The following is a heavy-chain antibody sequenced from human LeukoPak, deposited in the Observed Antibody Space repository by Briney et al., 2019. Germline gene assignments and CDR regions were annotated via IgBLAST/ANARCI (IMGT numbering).Heavy chain of an antibody. CDR3: ARDVGSSSSPEYLQH. CDR2: INPNSGGT. CDR1: GYTFTGYY. Sequence: ASVKVSCKASGYTFTGYYMHWVRQAPGQGLEWMGWINPNSGGTNYAQKFQGRVTMTRDTSISTAYMELSRLRSDDTAVYYCARDVGSSSSPEYLQHWGQGTLVTVSS. V-gene: IGHV1-2*02. J-gene: IGHJ1*01. D-gene: IGHD6-6*01.